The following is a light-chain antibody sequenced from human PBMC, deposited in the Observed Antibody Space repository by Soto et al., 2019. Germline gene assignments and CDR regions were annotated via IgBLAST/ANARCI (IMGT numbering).Light chain of an antibody. CDR1: QNINSY. CDR3: QQGYSTPWT. Sequence: DIQMTQSPASLSASVGDRVTITCRASQNINSYLHWYQQKPGKAPRLLIYAASTLQSGGPSRFSGSGSGTDFTLTLNSLQPEDFATYYCQQGYSTPWTFGQGTKVEIK. CDR2: AAS. V-gene: IGKV1-39*01. J-gene: IGKJ1*01.